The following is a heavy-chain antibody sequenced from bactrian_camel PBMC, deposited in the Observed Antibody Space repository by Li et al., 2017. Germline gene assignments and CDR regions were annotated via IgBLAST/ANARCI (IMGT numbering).Heavy chain of an antibody. CDR3: AAGEAAPCNLQQWRYKF. J-gene: IGHJ4*01. CDR2: IDSDGST. CDR1: EYTVTILQ. D-gene: IGHD2*01. Sequence: LVESGGGSVQAGGSVRLSCTHSEYTVTILQMGWFRQVPGKEREGVAAIDSDGSTSYADSVKGRFTLSKDNAKNTLYLQMNSLTPEDTAMYYCAAGEAAPCNLQQWRYKFWGQGTQVTVS. V-gene: IGHV3S53*01.